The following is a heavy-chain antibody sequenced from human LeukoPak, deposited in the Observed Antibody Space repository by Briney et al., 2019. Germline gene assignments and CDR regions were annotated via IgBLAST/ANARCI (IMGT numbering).Heavy chain of an antibody. V-gene: IGHV3-21*01. J-gene: IGHJ4*02. CDR3: ARVQWLATGYYFDY. CDR1: GFTFSSYN. CDR2: ITSDSRYM. Sequence: PGGSLRLSCAASGFTFSSYNMNWVRQAPGKGLEWVSSITSDSRYMYYADSVKGRFTISRDNAKNSLYLQMNSLRADDTAVYYCARVQWLATGYYFDYWGQGTLVTVSS. D-gene: IGHD6-19*01.